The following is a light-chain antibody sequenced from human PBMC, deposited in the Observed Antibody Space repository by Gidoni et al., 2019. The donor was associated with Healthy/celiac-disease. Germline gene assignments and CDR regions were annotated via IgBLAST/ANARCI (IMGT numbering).Light chain of an antibody. CDR3: QQSYSTPYT. J-gene: IGKJ2*01. CDR2: AAS. V-gene: IGKV1-39*01. CDR1: QSISSY. Sequence: DIQLTQPPSSLSASVGDRVTITCRASQSISSYLNWYQQKPGKAPKLLIYAASSLQSGVPSRFSGSVSGTDFTLTISNLQPEDFATYYCQQSYSTPYTFGQGTKLEIK.